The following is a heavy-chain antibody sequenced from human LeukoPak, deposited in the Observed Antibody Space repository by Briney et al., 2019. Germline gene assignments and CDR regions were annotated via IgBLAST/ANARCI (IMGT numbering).Heavy chain of an antibody. CDR1: GFTFSSYS. Sequence: PGGSLRLSCAASGFTFSSYSMNWVRQAPGKGLEWVSSISSSSSYIYYADSVKGRFTNSRDNAKNSLYLQMNSLRAEDTAVYYCARERPSIVVVVAATLDYWGQGTLVTVSS. V-gene: IGHV3-21*01. D-gene: IGHD2-15*01. CDR3: ARERPSIVVVVAATLDY. CDR2: ISSSSSYI. J-gene: IGHJ4*02.